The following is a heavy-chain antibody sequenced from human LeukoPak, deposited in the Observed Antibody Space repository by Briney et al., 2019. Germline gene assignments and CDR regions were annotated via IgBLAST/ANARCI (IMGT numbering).Heavy chain of an antibody. D-gene: IGHD6-19*01. Sequence: SVKVSCKASGYTFTGYYMHWVRQAPGQGLEWMGWVNPNSGGTNYAQRFQGRVTMTRDTSISTANMELSRLRSHDTAVYYCARPLPRIAVAGTGGYYFDYWGQGTLVTVSS. J-gene: IGHJ4*02. CDR2: VNPNSGGT. CDR1: GYTFTGYY. CDR3: ARPLPRIAVAGTGGYYFDY. V-gene: IGHV1-2*02.